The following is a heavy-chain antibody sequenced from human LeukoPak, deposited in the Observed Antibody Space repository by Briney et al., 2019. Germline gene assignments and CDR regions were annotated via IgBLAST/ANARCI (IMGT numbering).Heavy chain of an antibody. V-gene: IGHV4-34*01. J-gene: IGHJ3*02. CDR2: INHSGST. Sequence: PSETLSLTCAAYGGSFSGYYWSWIRQPPGKGLEWIGEINHSGSTNYNPSLKSRVTISVDTSKNQFSLKLSSVTAADTAVYYCARVHYDFWSGYPTYAFDIWGQGTMVTVSS. D-gene: IGHD3-3*01. CDR3: ARVHYDFWSGYPTYAFDI. CDR1: GGSFSGYY.